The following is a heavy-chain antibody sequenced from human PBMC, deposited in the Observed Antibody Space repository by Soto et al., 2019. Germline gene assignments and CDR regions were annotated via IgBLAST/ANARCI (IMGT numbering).Heavy chain of an antibody. CDR3: ARERGGFDYFDH. V-gene: IGHV1-18*01. CDR1: GYSFSSYS. Sequence: QVQLVQSGPEVKKPGASVKVSCKASGYSFSSYSITWVRQAPGQGLEWMGWISAYSGNTHFAQNFQDRVILTTDTSTNTAYMELRSLKSDDTAIYYCARERGGFDYFDHWGQGTQVTVSS. CDR2: ISAYSGNT. D-gene: IGHD5-12*01. J-gene: IGHJ4*02.